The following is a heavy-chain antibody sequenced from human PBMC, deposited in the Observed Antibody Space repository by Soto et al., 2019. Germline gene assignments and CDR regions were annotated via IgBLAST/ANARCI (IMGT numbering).Heavy chain of an antibody. J-gene: IGHJ5*02. D-gene: IGHD3-10*01. CDR3: ARTDYGTAYFDP. CDR1: GDSISSGNHY. Sequence: SSETLSLTCTVSGDSISSGNHYWSWIRQPPGKGLEWIGYIFYSGTAYYNPYLKSRLTISVDTSKNQFSLKLSSVTAADTAVYYCARTDYGTAYFDPWGQGSLVTVSS. CDR2: IFYSGTA. V-gene: IGHV4-30-4*01.